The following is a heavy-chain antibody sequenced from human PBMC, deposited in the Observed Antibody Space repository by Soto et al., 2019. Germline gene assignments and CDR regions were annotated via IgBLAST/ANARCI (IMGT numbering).Heavy chain of an antibody. CDR1: RYIFSANY. V-gene: IGHV1-2*02. CDR2: INPHSGAT. CDR3: ARAHALGFSNWFDP. J-gene: IGHJ5*02. D-gene: IGHD3-10*01. Sequence: VSCKAARYIFSANYIHGVRQAPGQDLEWLGWINPHSGATNYAQKFLGRVTMSADTSASTAYKDLARLKCDDTAVYYCARAHALGFSNWFDPWGRGTLVTVSS.